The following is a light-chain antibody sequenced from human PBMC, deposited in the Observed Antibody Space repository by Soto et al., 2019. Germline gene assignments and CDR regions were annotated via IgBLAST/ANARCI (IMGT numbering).Light chain of an antibody. CDR2: GNN. V-gene: IGLV1-40*01. Sequence: QSVLTQPPSVSGAPGQRVTISCTGGSSNIGAGYDVHWYRQFPGTAPKLLVYGNNNRPSGISDRFSASKSDSSASLAITGLQAEDEADYYCQSYDTSLRAWVFGGGTKVTVL. CDR1: SSNIGAGYD. J-gene: IGLJ3*02. CDR3: QSYDTSLRAWV.